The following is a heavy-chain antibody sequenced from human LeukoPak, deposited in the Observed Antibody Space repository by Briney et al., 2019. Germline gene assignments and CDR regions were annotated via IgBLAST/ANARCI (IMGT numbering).Heavy chain of an antibody. CDR1: GGTFRKYA. V-gene: IGHV1-69*05. Sequence: SVKVSCKASGGTFRKYAISWVRQAPGQGLEWLGGIIPNFGTVNDAQKFQGRVTISTDESTNTAYMELSSLRSEDTAVYYCASRAISGPRTHPSYYNSYMDVWGKGTTVTVSS. CDR3: ASRAISGPRTHPSYYNSYMDV. J-gene: IGHJ6*03. D-gene: IGHD1-1*01. CDR2: IIPNFGTV.